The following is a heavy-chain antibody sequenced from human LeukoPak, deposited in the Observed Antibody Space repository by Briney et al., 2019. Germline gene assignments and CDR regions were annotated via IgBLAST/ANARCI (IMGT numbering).Heavy chain of an antibody. CDR2: IYYSGST. D-gene: IGHD3-3*01. CDR3: ASFLLEWLMFDP. V-gene: IGHV4-59*06. J-gene: IGHJ5*02. CDR1: GGSISSYY. Sequence: SETLSLTCTVSGGSISSYYWSWIRQHPGKGLEWIGYIYYSGSTYYNPSLKSRVTISVDTSKNQFSLKLSSVTAADTAVYYCASFLLEWLMFDPWGQGTLVTVSS.